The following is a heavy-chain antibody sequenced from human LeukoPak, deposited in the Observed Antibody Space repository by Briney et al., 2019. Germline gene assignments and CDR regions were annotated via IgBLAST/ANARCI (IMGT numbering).Heavy chain of an antibody. CDR3: ARRPYCTNGVCYGELGFDP. CDR2: IYYSGST. Sequence: SETLSLTCTVSGGSISSSSYYWGWIRQPPGKGLEWIGSIYYSGSTYYNPSLKSRVTISVDTSKNQFSLKLNSLTAEDTAVYYCARRPYCTNGVCYGELGFDPWGQGTLVTVSS. J-gene: IGHJ5*02. V-gene: IGHV4-39*07. CDR1: GGSISSSSYY. D-gene: IGHD2-8*01.